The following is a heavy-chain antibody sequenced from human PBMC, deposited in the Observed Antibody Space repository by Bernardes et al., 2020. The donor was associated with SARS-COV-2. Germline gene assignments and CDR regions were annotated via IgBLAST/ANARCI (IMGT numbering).Heavy chain of an antibody. CDR3: ARRGSISPTGWGYCTNGVCYSNWFDP. D-gene: IGHD2-8*01. J-gene: IGHJ5*02. V-gene: IGHV1-18*01. CDR2: ISAYNGNT. Sequence: ASVKVSCKASGYTFTSYGISWVRQAPGQGLEWMGWISAYNGNTNYAQKLQGRVTMTTDTSTSTAYMELRSLRSDDTAVYYCARRGSISPTGWGYCTNGVCYSNWFDPWGQGTLVTVSS. CDR1: GYTFTSYG.